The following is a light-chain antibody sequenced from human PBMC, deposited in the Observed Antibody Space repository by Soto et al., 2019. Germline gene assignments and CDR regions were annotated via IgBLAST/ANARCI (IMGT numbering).Light chain of an antibody. V-gene: IGKV3-20*01. CDR2: GAS. J-gene: IGKJ2*01. CDR1: QSVSSSY. CDR3: QQYGSSPPTYT. Sequence: EIVLTQSPGTLSLSPGERATLSCRASQSVSSSYLAWYQQKPGQAPRLLIYGASSGATGIPDRFSGSGSGTDFTLTISRLEPEDFAVYYCQQYGSSPPTYTFGQGTKLEIK.